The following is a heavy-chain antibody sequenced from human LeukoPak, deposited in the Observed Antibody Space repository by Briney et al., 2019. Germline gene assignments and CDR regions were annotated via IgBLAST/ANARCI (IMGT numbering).Heavy chain of an antibody. D-gene: IGHD1-26*01. J-gene: IGHJ3*02. CDR1: GFTFSTHA. CDR3: AKDRVGSPQNDAFHI. V-gene: IGHV3-30*18. Sequence: PGRSLTLSCAASGFTFSTHAMHWVRQAPGKGLEWVAVISYDGNTKFYVDSVKGRFTISRDNSKSTLYLLMNSLGGEDTAVYYCAKDRVGSPQNDAFHIWGQGTMVIVSS. CDR2: ISYDGNTK.